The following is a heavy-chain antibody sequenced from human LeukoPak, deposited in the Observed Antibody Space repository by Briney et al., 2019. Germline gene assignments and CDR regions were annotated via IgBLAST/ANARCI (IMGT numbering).Heavy chain of an antibody. V-gene: IGHV3-48*04. J-gene: IGHJ6*04. CDR2: INSSSITI. Sequence: GASLTLSCAASGFTFSDYSMNWVRQAPGKGLEWIAYINSSSITIYHADSVEGRFSISRDNAKNSVYLQMNSLRGEDTALYYCARSYASGPDRYLDVWGKGTTVTVSS. CDR1: GFTFSDYS. CDR3: ARSYASGPDRYLDV. D-gene: IGHD3-10*01.